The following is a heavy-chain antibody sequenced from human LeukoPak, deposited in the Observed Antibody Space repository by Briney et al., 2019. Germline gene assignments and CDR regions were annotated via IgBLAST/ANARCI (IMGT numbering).Heavy chain of an antibody. CDR2: INPNSGGT. D-gene: IGHD2-21*02. V-gene: IGHV1-2*04. CDR3: ATARCGSDCSPSFDY. Sequence: ASVKASCKASGYTFTGYYIHWVRQAPGQGLEWMGWINPNSGGTDYAQNFQGWVTMTRDTSISTAYMELSRLKSDDTAVYYCATARCGSDCSPSFDYWGQGTLVTVSS. J-gene: IGHJ4*02. CDR1: GYTFTGYY.